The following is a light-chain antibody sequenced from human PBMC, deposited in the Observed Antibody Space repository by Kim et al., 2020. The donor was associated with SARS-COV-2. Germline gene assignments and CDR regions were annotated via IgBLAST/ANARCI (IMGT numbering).Light chain of an antibody. J-gene: IGLJ3*02. CDR3: QSYDSGNLWV. Sequence: KTVTISSARGSVRIASDYVHWYQQRPGGAPTTVIYEDNQRPSGVPDRFSGSIDSSSNSASLTISGLKTEDEGDYYCQSYDSGNLWVFGGGTQLTVL. CDR1: SVRIASDY. V-gene: IGLV6-57*03. CDR2: EDN.